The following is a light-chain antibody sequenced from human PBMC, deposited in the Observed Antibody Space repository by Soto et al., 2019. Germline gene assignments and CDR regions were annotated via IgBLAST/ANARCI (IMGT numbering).Light chain of an antibody. CDR3: QQYGSSLPWT. Sequence: EIVLTQSPGILSLSPGERATLSCRASQSVSSSYLAWYQQKPGQAPRLLIYGASSRATGIPDRFSGSGSGTDFTLTISRLEPEDFAVYYCQQYGSSLPWTFGQGTKVDI. V-gene: IGKV3-20*01. CDR2: GAS. J-gene: IGKJ1*01. CDR1: QSVSSSY.